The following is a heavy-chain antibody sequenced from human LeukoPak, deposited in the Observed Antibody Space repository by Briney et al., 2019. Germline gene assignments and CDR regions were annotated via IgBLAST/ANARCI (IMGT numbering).Heavy chain of an antibody. CDR2: IYYSGST. J-gene: IGHJ4*02. D-gene: IGHD6-6*01. CDR3: ARSLDSSSSDY. V-gene: IGHV4-61*05. CDR1: GGSISSSSYY. Sequence: SETLSLTCTVSGGSISSSSYYWSWIRQPPGKGLEWIGYIYYSGSTNYNPSLKSRVTISVDTSKNQFTLKLSSVTAADTAVYYCARSLDSSSSDYWGQGTLVTVSS.